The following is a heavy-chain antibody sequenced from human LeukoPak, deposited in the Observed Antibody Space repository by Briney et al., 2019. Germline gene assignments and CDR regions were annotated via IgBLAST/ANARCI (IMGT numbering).Heavy chain of an antibody. Sequence: ASVKVSCKASGYTFTSYYMHWVRHAPGQGLEWMGIINPSGGSTSYAQKFQGRVTMTRDMSTSTVYMELSSLRSEDTAVYYCARDQWLQPFDYWGQGTLVTVSS. CDR1: GYTFTSYY. V-gene: IGHV1-46*01. CDR3: ARDQWLQPFDY. J-gene: IGHJ4*02. D-gene: IGHD5-12*01. CDR2: INPSGGST.